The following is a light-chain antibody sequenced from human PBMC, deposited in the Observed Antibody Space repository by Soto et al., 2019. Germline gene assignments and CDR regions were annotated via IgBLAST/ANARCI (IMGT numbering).Light chain of an antibody. V-gene: IGKV3-11*01. J-gene: IGKJ5*01. CDR2: DTS. CDR3: QHYGRSLPIT. Sequence: EIVLTQSPSTLSFSAGERAALSFRASQSVGSFLAWYQQKPGQAPRLLIYDTSIRATGIPARFSGSGSGTDFTLTISRLEPEDFAVYYCQHYGRSLPITFGQGTRLEIK. CDR1: QSVGSF.